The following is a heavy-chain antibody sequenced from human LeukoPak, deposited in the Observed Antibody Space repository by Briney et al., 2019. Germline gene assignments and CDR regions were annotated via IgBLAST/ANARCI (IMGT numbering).Heavy chain of an antibody. V-gene: IGHV1-8*02. J-gene: IGHJ4*02. CDR1: GYTFTSYD. D-gene: IGHD3-22*01. CDR3: ARGSTYYYDSSGYYSDY. CDR2: MNPNSGNT. Sequence: ASVKVSCKASGYTFTSYDINWVRQATGQGLEWMGWMNPNSGNTDYAQKLQGRVTMTTDTSTSTAYMELRSLRSDDTAVYYCARGSTYYYDSSGYYSDYWGQGTLVTVSS.